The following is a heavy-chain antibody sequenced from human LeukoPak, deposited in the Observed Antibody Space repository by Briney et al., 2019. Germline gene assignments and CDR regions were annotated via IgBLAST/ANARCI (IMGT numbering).Heavy chain of an antibody. CDR3: VRGGRGRDDYFDY. CDR1: GYTFPSYS. CDR2: VNAGGDGI. D-gene: IGHD3-10*01. V-gene: IGHV3-48*04. Sequence: GGSLRLSFAASGYTFPSYSVNWVRQSPGKGQEWISYVNAGGDGIHYADSVTGRFTISKDNAEKPGYLQMNSLRVEDTAVYYCVRGGRGRDDYFDYWGQGTEVTVSS. J-gene: IGHJ4*02.